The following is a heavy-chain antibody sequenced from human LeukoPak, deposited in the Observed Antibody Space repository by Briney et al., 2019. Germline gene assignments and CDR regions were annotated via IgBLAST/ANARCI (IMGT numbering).Heavy chain of an antibody. V-gene: IGHV4-59*01. CDR1: GGSFSSYY. Sequence: SETLSLTCTVSGGSFSSYYWSWIRQPPGKGLEWIGYIYYSGSTNYNPSLKSRVTISVDTSKNQFSLKLSSVTAADTAVYYCARGLNSPWLVRNYYYGMDVWGQGTTVTVSS. J-gene: IGHJ6*02. CDR2: IYYSGST. CDR3: ARGLNSPWLVRNYYYGMDV. D-gene: IGHD6-19*01.